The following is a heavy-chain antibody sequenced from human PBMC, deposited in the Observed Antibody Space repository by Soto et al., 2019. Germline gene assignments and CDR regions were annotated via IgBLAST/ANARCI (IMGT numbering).Heavy chain of an antibody. J-gene: IGHJ6*02. CDR3: ARASRAAYGMDV. CDR2: IIPIFGTA. V-gene: IGHV1-69*13. Sequence: SVKVSCKASRGTFSSYAISWVRQAPGQGLEWMGGIIPIFGTANYAQKFQGRVTITADESTSTAYMELSSLRSEDTDVYYCARASRAAYGMDVWGQGTTVTVSS. D-gene: IGHD2-15*01. CDR1: RGTFSSYA.